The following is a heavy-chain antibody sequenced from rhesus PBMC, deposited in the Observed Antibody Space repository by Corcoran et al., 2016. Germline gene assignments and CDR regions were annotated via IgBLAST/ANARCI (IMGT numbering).Heavy chain of an antibody. CDR3: ARVPYYYDSGYPEYFEF. Sequence: EVQLVESGGGLVQPGGSLRLSCAASGFTFSSYGMHWVRQAPGKGPEWVAVISYDGSKKNYADSVKDRFNISRDNSKNMLYLQMNNLRLEDTAVYYCARVPYYYDSGYPEYFEFWGQGALVTVSS. D-gene: IGHD3-28*01. CDR1: GFTFSSYG. J-gene: IGHJ1*01. CDR2: ISYDGSKK. V-gene: IGHV3-54*02.